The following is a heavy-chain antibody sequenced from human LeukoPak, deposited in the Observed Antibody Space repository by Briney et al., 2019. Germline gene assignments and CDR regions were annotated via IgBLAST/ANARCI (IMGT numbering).Heavy chain of an antibody. CDR2: ISGNNDNP. CDR3: ARDGTSTDDY. V-gene: IGHV1-18*01. D-gene: IGHD2-2*01. Sequence: VASVKVSSKAPGYTFSNFGISWVRQAPGQGLEWMGWISGNNDNPNYGQKFQGRLTVTTDSSTSTAYMELRNLRSDDTAVYYCARDGTSTDDYWGEASLVTVSS. J-gene: IGHJ4*02. CDR1: GYTFSNFG.